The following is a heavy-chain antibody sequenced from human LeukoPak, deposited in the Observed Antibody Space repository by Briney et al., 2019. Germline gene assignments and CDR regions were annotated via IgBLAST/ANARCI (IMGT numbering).Heavy chain of an antibody. V-gene: IGHV4-34*01. D-gene: IGHD6-19*01. Sequence: PLETLSLTCTVSGGSISSYYWSWIRQPPGKGLEWIGEINHSESTNYNPSLKSRVTISVDTSKNQFSLKLSSVTAADTAVYYCARVGGHPGYSSGWYYFDYWGQGTLVTVSS. CDR1: GGSISSYY. CDR2: INHSEST. CDR3: ARVGGHPGYSSGWYYFDY. J-gene: IGHJ4*02.